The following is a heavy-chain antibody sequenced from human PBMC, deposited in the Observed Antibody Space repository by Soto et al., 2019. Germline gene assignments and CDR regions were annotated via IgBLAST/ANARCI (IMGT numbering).Heavy chain of an antibody. Sequence: EVQLVESGGGLVQPGGSLRLSCAVSGFTFSSYDMHWVRQRTGKGLEWVSAIGTDGNTYYTASVKGRFTISRENAKNSLYLQMDSLGAEDTAVYYCARDRGPYDYFGMDVWGQGTTVTVSS. V-gene: IGHV3-13*01. CDR3: ARDRGPYDYFGMDV. D-gene: IGHD3-10*01. J-gene: IGHJ6*02. CDR2: IGTDGNT. CDR1: GFTFSSYD.